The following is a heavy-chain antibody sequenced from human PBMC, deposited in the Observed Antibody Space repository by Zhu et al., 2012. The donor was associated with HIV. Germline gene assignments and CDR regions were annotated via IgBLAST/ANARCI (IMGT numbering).Heavy chain of an antibody. V-gene: IGHV4-34*01. D-gene: IGHD3-10*01. CDR3: ARGDNYYASGSPAKGRYFQY. Sequence: QVQLQQWGAGLLKPSETLSLTCAVYGGSFSGFYWSWIRQPPGKGLEWIGEINHSGSVNYNPSLKSRVTISVDTSKNQFSLKLSSVTAADTALYYCARGDNYYASGSPAKGRYFQYWGQGTLVHRLL. J-gene: IGHJ1*01. CDR2: INHSGSV. CDR1: GGSFSGFY.